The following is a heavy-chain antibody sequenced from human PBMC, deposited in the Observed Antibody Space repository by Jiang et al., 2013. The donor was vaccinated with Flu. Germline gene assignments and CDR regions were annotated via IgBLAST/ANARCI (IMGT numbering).Heavy chain of an antibody. Sequence: PGLVKPSETLSLTCSVSCGSMSESCWSWIRQPAGKGLEWIGRIYTMGPTNYNPSLKSRVTMSVDTSKNQFSLKLSSVTAADTAVYYCAREKTMVRGVTSPLDYWGQGTLVTVSS. J-gene: IGHJ4*02. CDR1: CGSMSESC. D-gene: IGHD3-10*01. V-gene: IGHV4-4*07. CDR2: IYTMGPT. CDR3: AREKTMVRGVTSPLDY.